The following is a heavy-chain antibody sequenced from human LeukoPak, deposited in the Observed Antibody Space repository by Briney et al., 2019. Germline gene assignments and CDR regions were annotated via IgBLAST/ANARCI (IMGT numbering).Heavy chain of an antibody. Sequence: GGSLRLSCAASGFIFDDYGMHWVRQAPGKGLEWVSSISSSSTYIYYADSLKGRFTISRDNAKNSLSLQINSLRAEDTAVYYCARDTHCSSTSCYNAFDIWGQGTMVTVSS. CDR1: GFIFDDYG. J-gene: IGHJ3*02. CDR3: ARDTHCSSTSCYNAFDI. V-gene: IGHV3-21*01. CDR2: ISSSSTYI. D-gene: IGHD2-2*02.